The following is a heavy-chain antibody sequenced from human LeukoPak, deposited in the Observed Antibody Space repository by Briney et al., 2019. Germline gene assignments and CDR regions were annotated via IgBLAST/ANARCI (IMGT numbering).Heavy chain of an antibody. D-gene: IGHD6-13*01. CDR1: GGSISSHY. CDR3: AREIGSSRTIGP. CDR2: IYYSGST. Sequence: SETLPLTCTVSGGSISSHYWSWIRQPPGKGLEWIGYIYYSGSTNYNPSLKSRVTISVDTSKNQFSLKLSSVTAADTAVYYCAREIGSSRTIGPWDQGTLVTVSS. J-gene: IGHJ5*02. V-gene: IGHV4-59*11.